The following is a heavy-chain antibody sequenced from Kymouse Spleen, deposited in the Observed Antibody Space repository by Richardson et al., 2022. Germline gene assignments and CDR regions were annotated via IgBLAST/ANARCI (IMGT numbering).Heavy chain of an antibody. J-gene: IGHJ6*02. CDR1: GGSFSGYY. Sequence: QVQLQQWGAGLLKPSETLSLTCAVYGGSFSGYYWSWIRQPPGKGLEWIGEINHSGSTNYNPSLKSRVTISVDTSKNQFSLKLSSVTAADTAVYYCARGGLELRPSYYYGMDVWGQGTTVTVSS. D-gene: IGHD1-7*01. CDR3: ARGGLELRPSYYYGMDV. CDR2: INHSGST. V-gene: IGHV4-34*01.